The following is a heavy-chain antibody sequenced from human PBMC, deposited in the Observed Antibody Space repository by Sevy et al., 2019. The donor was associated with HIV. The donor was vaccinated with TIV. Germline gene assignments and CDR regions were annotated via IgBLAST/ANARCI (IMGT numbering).Heavy chain of an antibody. D-gene: IGHD4-17*01. CDR2: INPNSGGT. V-gene: IGHV1-2*06. J-gene: IGHJ6*02. CDR3: ARDAPTTVTYYYYYGMDV. CDR1: GYTFTGYY. Sequence: ASVKVSCKASGYTFTGYYMHWVRQAPGQGLEWMGRINPNSGGTNYAQKFQGRVTMTRDTSISTAYMELSRLRSDDTAVYYWARDAPTTVTYYYYYGMDVWGQGTTVTVSS.